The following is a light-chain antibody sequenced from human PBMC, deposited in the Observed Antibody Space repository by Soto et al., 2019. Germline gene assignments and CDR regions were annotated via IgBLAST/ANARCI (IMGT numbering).Light chain of an antibody. CDR1: SSDVGAYNY. CDR2: DVS. CDR3: ISYASINTYV. V-gene: IGLV2-8*01. Sequence: QSVLTQPPSASGSPGQSVTISCTGTSSDVGAYNYVSWYQQLPGKAPKLIIYDVSKRPSGVPDRFSGSKSGNTASLTVSGLQAEDEADYYCISYASINTYVFGTGTKVTVL. J-gene: IGLJ1*01.